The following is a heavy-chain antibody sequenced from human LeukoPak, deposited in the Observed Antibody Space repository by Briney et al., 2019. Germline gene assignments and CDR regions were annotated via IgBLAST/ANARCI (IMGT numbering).Heavy chain of an antibody. J-gene: IGHJ4*02. CDR2: INQDGTEK. CDR3: ARRDIVVVVSASDY. Sequence: GGSLRLSCAASGFPFSTYWMSWVRQAPGKGLEWVANINQDGTEKYYVDSVKGRFTISRDYAKNSLYLQMNSLRVEDTAVYYCARRDIVVVVSASDYWGQGTLVTVSS. D-gene: IGHD2-15*01. CDR1: GFPFSTYW. V-gene: IGHV3-7*01.